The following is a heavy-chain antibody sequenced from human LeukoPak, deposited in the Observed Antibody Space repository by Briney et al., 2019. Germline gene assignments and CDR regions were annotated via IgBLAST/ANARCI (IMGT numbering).Heavy chain of an antibody. Sequence: GASVTVSCTASGGTFSSYAISWVRQAPGQGLEWMGGIIPIFGTANYAQKFQGRVTITADESTSTAYMELSSLRSEDTAVYYCARESITMVRGVIGYFDYWGQGTLVTVSS. CDR3: ARESITMVRGVIGYFDY. CDR2: IIPIFGTA. CDR1: GGTFSSYA. V-gene: IGHV1-69*13. J-gene: IGHJ4*02. D-gene: IGHD3-10*01.